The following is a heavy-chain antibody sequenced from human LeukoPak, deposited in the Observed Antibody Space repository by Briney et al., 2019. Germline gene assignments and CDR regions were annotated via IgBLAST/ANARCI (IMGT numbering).Heavy chain of an antibody. CDR1: GYTLTELS. J-gene: IGHJ4*02. D-gene: IGHD6-13*01. CDR2: FDPEDGET. V-gene: IGHV1-24*01. CDR3: ASVAAAGPGGGMSDY. Sequence: GASVKVSCKVSGYTLTELSMHWVRQAPGKGLEWMGGFDPEDGETIYAQKFQGRVTMTEDTSTDTAYMELSSLRSEDTAVYYCASVAAAGPGGGMSDYWGQGTLVTVSS.